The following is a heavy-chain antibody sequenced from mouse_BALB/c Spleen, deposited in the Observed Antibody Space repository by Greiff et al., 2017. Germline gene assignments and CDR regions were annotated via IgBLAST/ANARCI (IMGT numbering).Heavy chain of an antibody. CDR1: GFSLTSYD. CDR2: IWTGGGT. D-gene: IGHD2-3*01. Sequence: VQLQESGPGLVAPSQSLSITCTVSGFSLTSYDISWIRQPPGKGLEWLGVIWTGGGTNYNSAFMSRLSISKDNSKSQVFLKMNSLQTDDTAIYYCVRDDGNYFDYWGQGTTLTVSS. CDR3: VRDDGNYFDY. J-gene: IGHJ2*01. V-gene: IGHV2-9-2*01.